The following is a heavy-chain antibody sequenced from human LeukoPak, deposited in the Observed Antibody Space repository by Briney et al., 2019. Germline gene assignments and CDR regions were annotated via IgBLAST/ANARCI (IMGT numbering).Heavy chain of an antibody. V-gene: IGHV3-33*01. CDR3: ARWGGTRQYYFDY. CDR2: TRFDGSIK. Sequence: GGSLRLSCAVSGFIFSDYGFHWVCQAPGKGIEWVAVTRFDGSIKQYADSVKGRLTISRDDSKNNLYLQMYILKSEDTAVYYCARWGGTRQYYFDYWGQGTLVTVSS. J-gene: IGHJ4*02. CDR1: GFIFSDYG. D-gene: IGHD1-1*01.